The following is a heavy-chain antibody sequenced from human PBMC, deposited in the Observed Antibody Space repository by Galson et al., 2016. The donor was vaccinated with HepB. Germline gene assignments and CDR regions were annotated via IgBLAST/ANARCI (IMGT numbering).Heavy chain of an antibody. D-gene: IGHD4-11*01. Sequence: QSGAEVKKPGESLKISCKGSGYSFSSYWIGWVRQMPGKGLEWMGIISPGDADTRYSPSFQGQVTISVDKAINTAYVQWSSLKASDSGIYYCARRPPVTGRSGHYFDSWGQGTLVTVPS. CDR1: GYSFSSYW. V-gene: IGHV5-51*01. J-gene: IGHJ4*02. CDR3: ARRPPVTGRSGHYFDS. CDR2: ISPGDADT.